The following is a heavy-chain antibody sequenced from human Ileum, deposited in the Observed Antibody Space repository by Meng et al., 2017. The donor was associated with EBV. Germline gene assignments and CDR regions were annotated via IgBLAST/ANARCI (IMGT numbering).Heavy chain of an antibody. Sequence: VQLLESGGCLVQPGGSLILSCAASGFNFSIYWMHWVRQAPGKGLVWVSHINSDGSATTYADSVKGRFTISRDNAKNTVYLQMNSLRAEDTAAYYCARGDGSHFFWGQGTLVTVSS. D-gene: IGHD5-24*01. CDR1: GFNFSIYW. CDR2: INSDGSAT. CDR3: ARGDGSHFF. V-gene: IGHV3-74*01. J-gene: IGHJ4*02.